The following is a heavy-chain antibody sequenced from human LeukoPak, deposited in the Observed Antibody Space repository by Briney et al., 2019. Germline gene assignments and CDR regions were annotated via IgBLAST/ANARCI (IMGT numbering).Heavy chain of an antibody. CDR2: VSWNSGNI. CDR3: AKDMSAASFSFLGY. V-gene: IGHV3-9*01. D-gene: IGHD2-15*01. CDR1: GFTFDDCA. Sequence: PGGSLRLSCAASGFTFDDCAMHWVRQAPGKGLEWVSGVSWNSGNIGYADSVKGRFTISRDNAKNSLYLQMNSLRAEDTALYYCAKDMSAASFSFLGYWGQGSLVTVSS. J-gene: IGHJ4*02.